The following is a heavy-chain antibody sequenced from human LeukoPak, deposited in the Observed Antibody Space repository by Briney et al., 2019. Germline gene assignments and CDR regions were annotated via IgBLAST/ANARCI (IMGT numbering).Heavy chain of an antibody. CDR1: GGSISSSSYY. CDR2: IYYGGST. CDR3: ARGEDYYDSSGHFDY. J-gene: IGHJ4*02. Sequence: PSETLSLTCTVSGGSISSSSYYWGWIRQPPGKGLEWFGSIYYGGSTYYNPSLKSRVTISVDTSKNQFSLKLSSVTAADTAVYYGARGEDYYDSSGHFDYWGQGTLVTVSS. V-gene: IGHV4-39*07. D-gene: IGHD3-22*01.